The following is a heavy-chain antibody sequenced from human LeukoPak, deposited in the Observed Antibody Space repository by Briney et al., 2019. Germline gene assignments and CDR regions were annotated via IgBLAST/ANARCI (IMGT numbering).Heavy chain of an antibody. CDR3: ARDTPAYCNSTSCDYYYYYMDV. Sequence: GASVKVSCKASGYTFTGYYMHWVRQAPGQGLEWMGWINPNSGGTNYAQKFQGRVTMTRDTSISTAYMELSRLRSDDTAVYYCARDTPAYCNSTSCDYYYYYMDVWGKGTTVTVSS. CDR2: INPNSGGT. CDR1: GYTFTGYY. V-gene: IGHV1-2*02. D-gene: IGHD2-2*01. J-gene: IGHJ6*03.